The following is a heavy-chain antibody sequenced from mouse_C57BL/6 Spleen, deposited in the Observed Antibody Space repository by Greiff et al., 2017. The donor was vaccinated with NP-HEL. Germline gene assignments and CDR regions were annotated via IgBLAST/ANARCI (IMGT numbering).Heavy chain of an antibody. CDR2: ISSGSSTI. V-gene: IGHV5-17*01. CDR1: GFTFSDYG. D-gene: IGHD2-2*01. CDR3: AREAMVTNWYFDV. Sequence: EVQRVESGGGLVKPGGSLKLSCAASGFTFSDYGMHWVRQAPEKGLEWVAYISSGSSTIYYADTVKGRFTISRDNAKNTLFLQMTSLRSEDTAMYYCAREAMVTNWYFDVWGTGTTVTVSS. J-gene: IGHJ1*03.